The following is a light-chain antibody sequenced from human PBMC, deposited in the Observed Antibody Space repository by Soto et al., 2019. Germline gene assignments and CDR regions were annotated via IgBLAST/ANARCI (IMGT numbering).Light chain of an antibody. CDR3: QQSYSTLT. J-gene: IGKJ4*01. Sequence: DIQMAQSPSSLSASVGDRVTITCRAGQNIAKYLNWYQQKPGKAPLLLIYETSKLEIGVPSRFAGSGSGTDFTLTISSLQPEDFATYYCQQSYSTLTFGGGTKV. CDR1: QNIAKY. V-gene: IGKV1-39*01. CDR2: ETS.